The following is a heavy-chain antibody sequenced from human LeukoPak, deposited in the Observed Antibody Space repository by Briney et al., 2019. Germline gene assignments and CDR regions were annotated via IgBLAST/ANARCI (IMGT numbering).Heavy chain of an antibody. V-gene: IGHV3-30*03. D-gene: IGHD6-13*01. CDR2: ISYDGSNK. J-gene: IGHJ4*02. CDR3: ASNLEPYSSSWYLY. Sequence: PGGSLRLSCAASGFTFSSYGMHWVRQAPGKGLEWVAVISYDGSNKYYADSVKGRFTISRDNAKNSLYLQMNSLRAEDTAVYYCASNLEPYSSSWYLYWGQGTLVTVSS. CDR1: GFTFSSYG.